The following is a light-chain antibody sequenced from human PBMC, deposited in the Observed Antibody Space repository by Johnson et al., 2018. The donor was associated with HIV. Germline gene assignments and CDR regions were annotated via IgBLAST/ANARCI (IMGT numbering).Light chain of an antibody. CDR2: ENN. Sequence: QSVLTQPPSVSAAPGQKVTISCSGGSSNIGSNYVSWYQQFPGTAPKLLIYENNKRPSRIPDRFSGSKSGTSATLGITGLQTGDEADYYCGTWDRNLRAGARFFGTGTKVTFL. V-gene: IGLV1-51*02. CDR3: GTWDRNLRAGARF. CDR1: SSNIGSNY. J-gene: IGLJ1*01.